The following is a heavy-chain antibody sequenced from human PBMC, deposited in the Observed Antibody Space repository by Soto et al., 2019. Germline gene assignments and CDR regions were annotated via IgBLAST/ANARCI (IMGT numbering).Heavy chain of an antibody. V-gene: IGHV4-30-4*01. D-gene: IGHD3-22*01. CDR1: GGSISSGDYY. CDR2: IYYSGST. CDR3: ARGAYYYDSSGYYWVFDY. Sequence: PSETLSLTCTVSGGSISSGDYYWSWIRQPPGKGLEWIGYIYYSGSTYYNPSLKSRVTISVDTSKNQFSLKLSSVTAADTAVYYCARGAYYYDSSGYYWVFDYWGQGTLVTVSS. J-gene: IGHJ4*02.